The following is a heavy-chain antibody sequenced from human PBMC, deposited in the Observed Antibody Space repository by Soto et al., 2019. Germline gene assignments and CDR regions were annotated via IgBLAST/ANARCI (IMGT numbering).Heavy chain of an antibody. V-gene: IGHV3-23*01. CDR2: VSGGGAST. D-gene: IGHD6-13*01. CDR1: GFTFSSYA. J-gene: IGHJ6*02. Sequence: GGSLRLSCAASGFTFSSYAMSWVRQAPGKGLEWVSAVSGGGASTYYAESVKGRFTISRDNSKNTLYLQMDSLRAEDTAVYYCARDLSSGRNWYKYYYGMDVWGQGTTVTVSS. CDR3: ARDLSSGRNWYKYYYGMDV.